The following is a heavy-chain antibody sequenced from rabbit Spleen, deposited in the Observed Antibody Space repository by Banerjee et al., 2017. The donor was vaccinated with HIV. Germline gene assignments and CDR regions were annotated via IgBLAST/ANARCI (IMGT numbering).Heavy chain of an antibody. CDR1: GFSFSSRHC. J-gene: IGHJ2*01. CDR2: IGGDSKGNT. Sequence: QSLEESGGDLVKPGASLTLTCTASGFSFSSRHCMCWVRQAPGKGLEWSACIGGDSKGNTYYATWAKGRFTISKPSSTTVTLQMTSLTAADTATYFCARNYVNAFDPWGQGTLVTVS. CDR3: ARNYVNAFDP. V-gene: IGHV1S40*01. D-gene: IGHD1-1*01.